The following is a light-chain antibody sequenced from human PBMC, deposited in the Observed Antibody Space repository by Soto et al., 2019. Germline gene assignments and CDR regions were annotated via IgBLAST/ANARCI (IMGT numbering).Light chain of an antibody. CDR3: QHYSNWPPT. J-gene: IGKJ3*01. CDR1: ESVHSN. Sequence: EVVKTKYPATLSVSPGERGTLSCRASESVHSNLAWYQQKPGQGPSLLIYYASTRATGVPDRFTGSGSGTEFTLTISSLQSEDFGVYHCQHYSNWPPTFGPGTKVEIK. V-gene: IGKV3-15*01. CDR2: YAS.